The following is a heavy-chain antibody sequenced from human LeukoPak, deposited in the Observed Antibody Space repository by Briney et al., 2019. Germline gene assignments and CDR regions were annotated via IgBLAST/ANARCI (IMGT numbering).Heavy chain of an antibody. V-gene: IGHV1-46*01. D-gene: IGHD3-10*01. CDR2: INPSGGST. Sequence: ASVKVSCKASGYTFTSYYKHWVRQAPGQGLEWMGIINPSGGSTSYAQKFQGRVTMTRDTSTSTVYMELSSLRSEDTAVYYCARFLGFGELYPPDPPDYWGQGTLVTVSS. CDR3: ARFLGFGELYPPDPPDY. J-gene: IGHJ4*02. CDR1: GYTFTSYY.